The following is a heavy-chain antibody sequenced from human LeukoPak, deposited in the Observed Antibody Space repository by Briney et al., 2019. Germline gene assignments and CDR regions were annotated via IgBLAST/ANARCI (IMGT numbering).Heavy chain of an antibody. CDR2: IYYSGST. J-gene: IGHJ4*02. Sequence: PSETLSLTSTLSGGSISRGGYYWSWIRQHPGKGLEWIGYIYYSGSTYYNPSLKSRVTISVDTSKNQFSLKLSSVTAADTAVYYCAGEIAAAVPGYFDYWGQGTLVTVSS. D-gene: IGHD6-13*01. CDR3: AGEIAAAVPGYFDY. V-gene: IGHV4-31*03. CDR1: GGSISRGGYY.